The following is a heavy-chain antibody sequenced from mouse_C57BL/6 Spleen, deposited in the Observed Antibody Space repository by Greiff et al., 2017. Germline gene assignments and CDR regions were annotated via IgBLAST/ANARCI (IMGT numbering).Heavy chain of an antibody. J-gene: IGHJ1*03. CDR1: GYAFSSSW. D-gene: IGHD4-1*01. CDR2: IYPGDGDT. V-gene: IGHV1-82*01. CDR3: ARKLGYWYFDV. Sequence: VQLQQSGPELVKPGASVKISCKASGYAFSSSWMNWVKQRPGKGLEWIGRIYPGDGDTNYNGKFKGKATLTADKSSSTAYMQLSSLTSEDSAVYFCARKLGYWYFDVWGTGTTVTVSS.